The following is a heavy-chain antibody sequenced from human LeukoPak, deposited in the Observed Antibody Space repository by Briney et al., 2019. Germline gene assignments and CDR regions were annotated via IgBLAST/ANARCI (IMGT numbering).Heavy chain of an antibody. CDR1: GFTFSNYN. Sequence: GGSLRLSCAASGFTFSNYNMNWVRQDPGQGLEWVSSIRSSSSYIFYADSVKGRFTISRDNAKNSLYLQMNSLRAEDTAVYYCARSSDILTGTYDYWGQGTLVTVSS. J-gene: IGHJ4*02. D-gene: IGHD3-9*01. CDR3: ARSSDILTGTYDY. V-gene: IGHV3-21*01. CDR2: IRSSSSYI.